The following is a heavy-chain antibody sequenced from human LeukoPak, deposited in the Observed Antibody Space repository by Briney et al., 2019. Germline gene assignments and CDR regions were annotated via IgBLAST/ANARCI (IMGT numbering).Heavy chain of an antibody. J-gene: IGHJ4*02. V-gene: IGHV3-30*18. CDR3: AKDLENYYDSRGYVDY. CDR1: GFTFSSYG. Sequence: PGRSLRLSCAASGFTFSSYGMHWVRQAPGKGLEWVAAISDDGSNKYYADSVKGRFTISRDNSKNTVYLQMNSLRAEDTAVYYCAKDLENYYDSRGYVDYWGQGTLVTVSS. D-gene: IGHD3-22*01. CDR2: ISDDGSNK.